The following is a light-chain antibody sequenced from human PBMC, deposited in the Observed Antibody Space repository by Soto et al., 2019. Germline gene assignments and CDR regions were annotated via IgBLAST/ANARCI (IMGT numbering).Light chain of an antibody. CDR1: QDIGTW. J-gene: IGKJ1*01. V-gene: IGKV1-12*01. CDR2: PAS. CDR3: QQANSFPPWT. Sequence: DIQMTQSPSSVSASIGDRVITTCRASQDIGTWLAWYQQKPGQVPNLLMYPASSLHSGVPSRFSGSGSGTEFTLTISSLQPEDFATYYCQQANSFPPWTFGQGTKVDIK.